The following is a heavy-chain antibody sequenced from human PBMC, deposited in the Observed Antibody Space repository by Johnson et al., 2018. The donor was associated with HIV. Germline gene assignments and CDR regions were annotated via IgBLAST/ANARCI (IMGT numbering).Heavy chain of an antibody. D-gene: IGHD6-13*01. CDR3: AKCIWGSSLIDAFDI. CDR2: IWYDGSNK. V-gene: IGHV3-33*06. CDR1: GFTFSSYG. J-gene: IGHJ3*02. Sequence: VQLVESGGGVVQPGRSLRLSCAASGFTFSSYGTHWVRQPPGKGLEWVAVIWYDGSNKYYADSVKGRFSISRDNSKNTLYLQMNSLRAEDTAVYYCAKCIWGSSLIDAFDIWGQGTMVTVSS.